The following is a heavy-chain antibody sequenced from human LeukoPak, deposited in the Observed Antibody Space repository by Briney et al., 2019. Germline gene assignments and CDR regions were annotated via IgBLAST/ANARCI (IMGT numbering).Heavy chain of an antibody. Sequence: GGSLRLSCAVSGFTFSSYSMNWVRQAPGKGLEWVSSISSSSSYIYYADSVKGRFTISRDNAKNSLYLQMNSLRAEDTAVYYCARAYYYGSGSMDNWFDPWGQGTLVTVSS. D-gene: IGHD3-10*01. CDR1: GFTFSSYS. CDR3: ARAYYYGSGSMDNWFDP. J-gene: IGHJ5*02. CDR2: ISSSSSYI. V-gene: IGHV3-21*01.